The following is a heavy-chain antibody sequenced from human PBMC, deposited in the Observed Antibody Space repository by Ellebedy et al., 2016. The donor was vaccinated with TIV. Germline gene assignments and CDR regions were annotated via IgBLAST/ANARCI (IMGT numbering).Heavy chain of an antibody. J-gene: IGHJ5*02. V-gene: IGHV4-31*03. CDR1: DGSISSGGHY. CDR2: IHYSGNT. Sequence: MPSETLSLTCTVSDGSISSGGHYWTWIRQHPGKGLEWIGYIHYSGNTYYKPSLKSRVTISVDTSKNQFSLKLSSVTAADTAVYYCARGPRAMIVVNGWFDPWGQGTLVTVSS. D-gene: IGHD3-22*01. CDR3: ARGPRAMIVVNGWFDP.